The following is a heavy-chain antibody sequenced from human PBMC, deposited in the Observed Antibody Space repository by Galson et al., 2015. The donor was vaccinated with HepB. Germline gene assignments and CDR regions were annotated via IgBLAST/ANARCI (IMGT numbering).Heavy chain of an antibody. Sequence: QSGAEVKKPGESLRISCKGSGYSFTSYWISWVRQMPGRGLEWMGRIDPSDSYTNYSPSFQGHVTISADKSISTACLQWSSLKASDTAMYYCARRPQTASGYSSGGRIGFDPWGQGTLVTVSS. D-gene: IGHD6-19*01. CDR3: ARRPQTASGYSSGGRIGFDP. CDR1: GYSFTSYW. J-gene: IGHJ5*02. CDR2: IDPSDSYT. V-gene: IGHV5-10-1*01.